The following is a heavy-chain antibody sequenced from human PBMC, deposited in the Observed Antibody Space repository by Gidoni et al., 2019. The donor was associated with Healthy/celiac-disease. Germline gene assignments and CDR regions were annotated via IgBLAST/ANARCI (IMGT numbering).Heavy chain of an antibody. V-gene: IGHV4-59*01. D-gene: IGHD3-3*01. J-gene: IGHJ6*02. CDR2: IYYSGST. Sequence: QVQLQESGPGLVKPSETLSLTCTVSGGSISSYYWSWIRQPPGKGLEWIGYIYYSGSTNYNPSLKSRVTISVDTSKNQFSLKLSSVTAADTAVYYCARGKEYYDFWSGYSARPNYYYYGMDVWGQGTTVTVSS. CDR3: ARGKEYYDFWSGYSARPNYYYYGMDV. CDR1: GGSISSYY.